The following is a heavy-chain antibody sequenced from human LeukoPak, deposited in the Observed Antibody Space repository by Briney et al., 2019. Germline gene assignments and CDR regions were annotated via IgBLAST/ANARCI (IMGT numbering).Heavy chain of an antibody. Sequence: GGSLRLSCAASGFTFSSYWMSWVRQAPGKGLEWVANINQDRREKNYVDSVRGRFTLSRDNSKSSLFLQINCLIAKYTALYYCARDRGYGSGSYYISVFDYCGQGTLVTVSS. CDR2: INQDRREK. CDR1: GFTFSSYW. V-gene: IGHV3-7*03. D-gene: IGHD3-10*01. CDR3: ARDRGYGSGSYYISVFDY. J-gene: IGHJ4*02.